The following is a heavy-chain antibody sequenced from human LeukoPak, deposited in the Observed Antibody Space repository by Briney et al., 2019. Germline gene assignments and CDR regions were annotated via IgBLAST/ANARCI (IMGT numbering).Heavy chain of an antibody. J-gene: IGHJ4*02. D-gene: IGHD3-10*01. Sequence: SETLSLTCAVYGGSFSGYYWSWIRQPPGKGLEWIGEINHSGSTNYNPSLKSRVTISVDTSKNQFSLKLSSVTAADTAVYYCASGHKDMVRGVIKYYFDYWGQGTLVTVSS. CDR1: GGSFSGYY. V-gene: IGHV4-34*01. CDR2: INHSGST. CDR3: ASGHKDMVRGVIKYYFDY.